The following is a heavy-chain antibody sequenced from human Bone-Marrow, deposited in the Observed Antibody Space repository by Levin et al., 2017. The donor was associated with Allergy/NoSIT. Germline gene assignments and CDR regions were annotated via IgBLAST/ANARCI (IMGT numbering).Heavy chain of an antibody. CDR2: IYPDDSDT. CDR1: GYNFDIYW. D-gene: IGHD3-10*01. V-gene: IGHV5-51*01. Sequence: GESLKISCKASGYNFDIYWIAWVRQMPGKGLEWMGIIYPDDSDTRYSPSFQGQVTMSADKSITTAYLQWSSLKASDSAIYYCARFFPGAMNWFDPWGQGTLVTVSS. J-gene: IGHJ5*02. CDR3: ARFFPGAMNWFDP.